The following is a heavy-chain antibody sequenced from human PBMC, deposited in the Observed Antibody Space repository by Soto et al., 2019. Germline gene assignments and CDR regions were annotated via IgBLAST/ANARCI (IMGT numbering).Heavy chain of an antibody. J-gene: IGHJ4*02. CDR3: AKDGKDYYDSSGYYCDY. Sequence: GGSLRLSCAASGFTFSSYGMHWVRQAPGKGLEWVAVISYDGSNKYYADSVKGRFTISRDNSKNTLYLQMNSLRAEDTAVYYCAKDGKDYYDSSGYYCDYWGQGTLVTVSS. CDR1: GFTFSSYG. CDR2: ISYDGSNK. D-gene: IGHD3-22*01. V-gene: IGHV3-30*18.